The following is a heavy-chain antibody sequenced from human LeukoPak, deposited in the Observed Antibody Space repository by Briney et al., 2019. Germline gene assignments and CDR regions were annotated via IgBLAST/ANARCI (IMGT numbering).Heavy chain of an antibody. D-gene: IGHD3-10*01. V-gene: IGHV3-21*01. J-gene: IGHJ5*02. CDR3: ARSGWFGEEGFDP. Sequence: GGSLRLSCAASGFTFSGYCMNWVRQAPGKGLEWVSSISTSSSYIYYADSVKGRFTISRDNAKNSLYLQMNSLRAEDTAVYYCARSGWFGEEGFDPWGQGTLVTVSS. CDR2: ISTSSSYI. CDR1: GFTFSGYC.